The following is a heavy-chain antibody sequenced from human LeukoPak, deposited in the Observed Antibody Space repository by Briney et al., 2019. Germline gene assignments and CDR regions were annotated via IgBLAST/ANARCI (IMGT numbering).Heavy chain of an antibody. J-gene: IGHJ4*02. V-gene: IGHV3-48*04. CDR2: ISSSGSST. D-gene: IGHD3-22*01. CDR3: ARADSSSWFDY. Sequence: GGSLRLSCAASGFTFSSYWMHWVRQAPGKGPEWISVISSSGSSTNYADSVRGRFTVSRDNAKNSLFLQMNRLRPEDSAVYYCARADSSSWFDYWGQGTLVTVSS. CDR1: GFTFSSYW.